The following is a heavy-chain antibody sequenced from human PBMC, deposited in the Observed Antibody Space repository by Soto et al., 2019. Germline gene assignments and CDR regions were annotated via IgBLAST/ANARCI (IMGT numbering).Heavy chain of an antibody. CDR2: INAGNGNT. CDR3: ARDLGGWPDS. J-gene: IGHJ4*02. CDR1: GYTFTSYA. V-gene: IGHV1-3*01. Sequence: QVQLVQSGAEVKKPGASVKVSCKTSGYTFTSYAMHWVRQAPGQRLEWMGWINAGNGNTKYSQKFQGRVTITIDTSASPAYMELSSLRSEDTAIYYCARDLGGWPDSWGQGTLVTVSS. D-gene: IGHD3-16*01.